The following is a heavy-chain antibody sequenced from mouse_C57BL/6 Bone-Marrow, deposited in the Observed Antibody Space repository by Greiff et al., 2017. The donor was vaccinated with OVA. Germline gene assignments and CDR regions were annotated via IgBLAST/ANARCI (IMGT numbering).Heavy chain of an antibody. J-gene: IGHJ2*01. CDR2: ISSGGSYT. CDR3: ASPDY. V-gene: IGHV5-6*01. CDR1: GFTFSSYG. Sequence: EVQLKESGGDLVKPGGSLKLSCAASGFTFSSYGMSWVRQTPDKRLEWVATISSGGSYTYYPDSVKGRFTISRDNAKNTLYLQMSSLKSEDTAMYYCASPDYWGQGTTLTVSS.